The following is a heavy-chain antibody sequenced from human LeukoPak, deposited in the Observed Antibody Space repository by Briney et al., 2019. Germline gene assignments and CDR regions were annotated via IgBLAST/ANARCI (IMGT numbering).Heavy chain of an antibody. J-gene: IGHJ6*02. CDR3: ANFRGAIPDYYYYGMDV. CDR2: MNPNSGNT. Sequence: GASVTVSCKASGYTFTSYDINWVRQATGQGLEWMGWMNPNSGNTGYAQKFQGRVTMTRNTSISTAYMELSSLRSEDTAVYYCANFRGAIPDYYYYGMDVWGQGTTVTVSS. V-gene: IGHV1-8*01. CDR1: GYTFTSYD. D-gene: IGHD4/OR15-4a*01.